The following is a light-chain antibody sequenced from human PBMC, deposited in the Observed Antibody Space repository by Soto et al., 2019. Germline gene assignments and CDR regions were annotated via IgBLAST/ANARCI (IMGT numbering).Light chain of an antibody. J-gene: IGKJ1*01. CDR1: HSFSSSY. CDR2: GAS. CDR3: QQYGSSSQPWT. V-gene: IGKV3-20*01. Sequence: EIVLTQSPGTLSLSPGERSALSCRASHSFSSSYLAWYQQKPGQAPRLLIYGASSRATGIPDRFSGSGSGTDFTLTISRLEPEDFAVYYCQQYGSSSQPWTFGQGTKVDIK.